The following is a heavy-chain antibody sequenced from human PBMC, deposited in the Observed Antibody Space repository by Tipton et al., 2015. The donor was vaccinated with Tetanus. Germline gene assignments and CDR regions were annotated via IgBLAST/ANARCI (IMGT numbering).Heavy chain of an antibody. CDR1: XDTXXXYA. CDR2: IXPVFRTI. D-gene: IGHD5-24*01. CDR3: AXXFRXXGNYFFDY. J-gene: IGHJ4*02. V-gene: IGHV1-69*06. Sequence: QLVQSGAEVKKPGSSVXVXCRXXXDTXXXYALXWVRXXPGXXXEWXGAIXPVFRTINYAXKFHXRITLXADKSXATVXXDLSDLRXXXTAXXXCAXXFRXXGNYFFDYWGXGTLXXVS.